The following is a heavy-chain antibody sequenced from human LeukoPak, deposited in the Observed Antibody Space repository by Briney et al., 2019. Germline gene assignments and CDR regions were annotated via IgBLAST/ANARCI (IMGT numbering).Heavy chain of an antibody. V-gene: IGHV4-59*01. CDR3: ARVDYDILTGYYTHFDY. Sequence: SETLSLACTVSGGSISSYYWSWIRQPQGKGLEWIGYIYYSGSTNYNPSLKSRVTISVDTSKNQFSLKLSSVTAADTAVYYCARVDYDILTGYYTHFDYWGQGTLVTVSS. CDR1: GGSISSYY. D-gene: IGHD3-9*01. CDR2: IYYSGST. J-gene: IGHJ4*02.